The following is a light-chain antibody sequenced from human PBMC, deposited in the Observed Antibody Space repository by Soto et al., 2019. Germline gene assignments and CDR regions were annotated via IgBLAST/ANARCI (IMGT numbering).Light chain of an antibody. J-gene: IGKJ4*01. CDR2: AAS. CDR1: QGINNY. V-gene: IGKV1-9*01. Sequence: DIQLTQSPSFLSASVGDRVTITCRASQGINNYLAWYQQKPGKAPELLIYAASTLQSGVPAKFSGSGSGTEFTLTISSLQAEDFATYYCQHLHSYPVTFGGGTKVEIK. CDR3: QHLHSYPVT.